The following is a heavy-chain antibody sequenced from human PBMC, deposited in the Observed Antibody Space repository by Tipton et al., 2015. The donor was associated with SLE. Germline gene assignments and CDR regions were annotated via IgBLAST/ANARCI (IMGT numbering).Heavy chain of an antibody. CDR2: FYYSGST. Sequence: TLSLTCAVSGGSITTYYWSWIRQSPGKGLEWIGYFYYSGSTKYNPSLKSRVTMSVDTSKNHFSVKLSSVTAADTAIYYCARVWSGYSSSYFDLRGRGTLVTVSS. CDR3: ARVWSGYSSSYFDL. CDR1: GGSITTYY. J-gene: IGHJ2*01. D-gene: IGHD3-3*01. V-gene: IGHV4-59*01.